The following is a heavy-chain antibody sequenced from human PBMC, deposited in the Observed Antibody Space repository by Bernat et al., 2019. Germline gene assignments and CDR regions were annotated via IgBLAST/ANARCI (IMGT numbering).Heavy chain of an antibody. CDR2: IWYDGSNK. J-gene: IGHJ3*02. Sequence: QVQLVESGGGVVQPGRSLRLSCAASGFTFSSYGMHWVRQAPGKGLEWVAVIWYDGSNKYYADSVKGRFTISRDNSKNTLYLQMNSLRAEVTAVYYCARDPGWGVVVVAAADAFDIWGQGTMVTVSS. CDR1: GFTFSSYG. V-gene: IGHV3-33*01. CDR3: ARDPGWGVVVVAAADAFDI. D-gene: IGHD2-15*01.